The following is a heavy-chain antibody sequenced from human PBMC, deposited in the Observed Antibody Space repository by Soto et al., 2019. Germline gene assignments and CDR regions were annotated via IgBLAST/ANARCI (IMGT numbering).Heavy chain of an antibody. D-gene: IGHD2-2*01. J-gene: IGHJ4*02. Sequence: QLLESGGGLVQPGGSLRLSCAASGFTFSTYVMSWVRQAPGKGLEWVSGITGSGGSTYYADSVKGRFTISRDNSKNTLYLQMNSLLADDTDVYHCAKGSSSSRPYYFDYWGQGTLVTVSS. V-gene: IGHV3-23*01. CDR3: AKGSSSSRPYYFDY. CDR2: ITGSGGST. CDR1: GFTFSTYV.